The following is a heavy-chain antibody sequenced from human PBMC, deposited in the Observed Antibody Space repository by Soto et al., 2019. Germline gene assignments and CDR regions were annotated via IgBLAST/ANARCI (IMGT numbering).Heavy chain of an antibody. V-gene: IGHV4-59*11. Sequence: QMQLQESGPGLVKPSETLSLTCSVSGASISSHYWSWIRQSPGKGLEWIGYIYYSGSTKYNPSLKSRVTISIDTSKNQFSLMLSSVTAADTAVYYCARDLLISYNWFDPWGQGTLVTVSS. CDR3: ARDLLISYNWFDP. J-gene: IGHJ5*02. CDR2: IYYSGST. CDR1: GASISSHY. D-gene: IGHD3-10*01.